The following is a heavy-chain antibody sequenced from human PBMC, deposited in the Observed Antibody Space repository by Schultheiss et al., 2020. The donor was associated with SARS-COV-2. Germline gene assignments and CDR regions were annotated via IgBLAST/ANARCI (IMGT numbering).Heavy chain of an antibody. CDR2: IYYSGST. V-gene: IGHV4-39*07. CDR3: AGSGYRYGARW. D-gene: IGHD5-18*01. J-gene: IGHJ4*02. Sequence: SETLSLTCTVSGGSISSSSYYWGWIRQPPGKGLERIESIYYSGSTYHNLSLKSRVNISVDTSKNQFSLRLSSVTAADTAFYYCAGSGYRYGARWWGQGILITVSS. CDR1: GGSISSSSYY.